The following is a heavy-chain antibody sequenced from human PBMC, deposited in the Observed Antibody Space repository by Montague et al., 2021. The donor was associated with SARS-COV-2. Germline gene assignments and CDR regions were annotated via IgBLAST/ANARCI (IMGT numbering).Heavy chain of an antibody. D-gene: IGHD3-22*01. Sequence: SETLSLTCAVYGGSFSDYSWTWIRQPPGKGLEWIGEINHSGSTNYNPSLKSRVTISVDTSKNQFSLKMRSVTAADTAVYYCARGRQHINMIVVVVTGEDYCIDFWGQGTLVAVSS. CDR1: GGSFSDYS. CDR3: ARGRQHINMIVVVVTGEDYCIDF. J-gene: IGHJ4*02. V-gene: IGHV4-34*01. CDR2: INHSGST.